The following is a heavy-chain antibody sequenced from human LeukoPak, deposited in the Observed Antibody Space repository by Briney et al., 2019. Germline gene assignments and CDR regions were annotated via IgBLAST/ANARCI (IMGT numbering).Heavy chain of an antibody. CDR3: VSCSSTSCEYPYYYMDV. J-gene: IGHJ6*03. D-gene: IGHD2-2*01. CDR1: GYSISSGYY. CDR2: VYHSGNT. V-gene: IGHV4-38-2*02. Sequence: SETLSLTCTLSGYSISSGYYWGWIRQPPGKGLEWIGSVYHSGNTYYNPSLKSRVTISVDTSKKQFSLKLSSVTAADTAVYYCVSCSSTSCEYPYYYMDVWGKGTTVTVSS.